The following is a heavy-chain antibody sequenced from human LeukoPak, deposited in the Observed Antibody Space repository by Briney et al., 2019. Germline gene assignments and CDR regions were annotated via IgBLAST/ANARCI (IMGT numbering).Heavy chain of an antibody. Sequence: PGGSLRLSCAASGFTFSSCGMHWVRQAPGKGLEWVAFIRYDGSNKYYADSVKGRFTISRDNAKNSVYLQMNSLRVEDTAVYYCTRGGVDYWGQGTLVTVSS. CDR2: IRYDGSNK. CDR3: TRGGVDY. V-gene: IGHV3-30*02. CDR1: GFTFSSCG. J-gene: IGHJ4*02.